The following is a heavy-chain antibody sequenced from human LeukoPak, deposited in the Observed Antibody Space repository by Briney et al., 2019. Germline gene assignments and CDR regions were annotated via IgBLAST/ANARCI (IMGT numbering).Heavy chain of an antibody. V-gene: IGHV3-23*01. CDR3: AKDRSYDSSGPYYFDY. D-gene: IGHD3-22*01. CDR1: GFTFSSYA. J-gene: IGHJ4*02. CDR2: ISGSGGST. Sequence: GGSLRLSCAASGFTFSSYAMSWVRQAPGKGLEWVSAISGSGGSTYYADSVKGRFTISRDNSKNTLYLQMNSLRAEDTAVYYCAKDRSYDSSGPYYFDYWGQGTLVTVSS.